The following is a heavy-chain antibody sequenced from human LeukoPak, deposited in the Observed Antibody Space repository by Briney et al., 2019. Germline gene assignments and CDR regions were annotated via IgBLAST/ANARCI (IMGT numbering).Heavy chain of an antibody. Sequence: GASVKVSCKASGYTFTGYYMHWVRQAPGQGLEWMGWINPNSGGTNYAQKFQGRVTMTRDTSISTAYMEPSRLRSDDTAVYYCATLYGDYEVLYYWGQGTLVTVSS. D-gene: IGHD4-17*01. J-gene: IGHJ4*02. CDR2: INPNSGGT. CDR1: GYTFTGYY. V-gene: IGHV1-2*02. CDR3: ATLYGDYEVLYY.